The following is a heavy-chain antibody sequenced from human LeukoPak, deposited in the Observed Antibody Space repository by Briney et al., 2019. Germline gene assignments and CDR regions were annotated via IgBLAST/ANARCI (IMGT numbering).Heavy chain of an antibody. CDR3: AKHYDILTGYATNFDY. V-gene: IGHV3-23*01. Sequence: GGSLRLSCAASGFTVSSNYMSWVRQAPGKGLEWVSAISGSGGSTYYADSVKGRFTISRDNSKNTLYLQMNSLRAEDTAVYYCAKHYDILTGYATNFDYWGQGTLVTVSS. CDR2: ISGSGGST. D-gene: IGHD3-9*01. CDR1: GFTVSSNY. J-gene: IGHJ4*02.